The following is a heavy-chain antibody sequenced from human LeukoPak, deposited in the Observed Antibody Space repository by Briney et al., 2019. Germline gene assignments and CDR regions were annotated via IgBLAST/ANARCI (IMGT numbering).Heavy chain of an antibody. Sequence: ASVKVSCKASGYTFGNYDINWVRQAPGQGLEWMGFIKPNSGDTVYAQKFQGRLTLSRDTSLSTAYMELSSLRSEDTAFYYCARGLRWHEYWGQGTLITVSS. CDR3: ARGLRWHEY. J-gene: IGHJ4*02. V-gene: IGHV1-8*01. D-gene: IGHD2-21*01. CDR1: GYTFGNYD. CDR2: IKPNSGDT.